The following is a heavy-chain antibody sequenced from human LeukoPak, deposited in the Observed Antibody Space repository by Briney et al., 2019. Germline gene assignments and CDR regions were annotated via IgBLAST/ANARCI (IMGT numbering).Heavy chain of an antibody. CDR2: IYTSGTT. V-gene: IGHV4-4*07. CDR3: ARDFDV. J-gene: IGHJ6*02. Sequence: SETLSLTCTVSGGSISGSISNYYWTWIRQPAGRGLEWIGRIYTSGTTNYNPSLKSRVTMSIDTSKNQFSLKLNSVTAADTAVYYCARDFDVWGQGTTVTVSS. CDR1: GGSISGSISNYY.